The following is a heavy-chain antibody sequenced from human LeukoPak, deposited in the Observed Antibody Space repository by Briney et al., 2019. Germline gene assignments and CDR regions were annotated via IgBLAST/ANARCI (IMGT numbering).Heavy chain of an antibody. Sequence: GGSLRLSCAASGFTFSSYTMNWVRQAPGKGLEWVSSITTSSAYIYYADSVRGRFTISRDNAKNSLYLRMSSLRVEDTAVYYCARGEGYYASGSYYIDYWGQGTLVTVSS. V-gene: IGHV3-21*01. D-gene: IGHD3-10*01. CDR2: ITTSSAYI. CDR3: ARGEGYYASGSYYIDY. J-gene: IGHJ4*02. CDR1: GFTFSSYT.